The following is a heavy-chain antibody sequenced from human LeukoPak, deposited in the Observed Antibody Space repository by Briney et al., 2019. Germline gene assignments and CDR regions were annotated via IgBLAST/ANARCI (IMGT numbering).Heavy chain of an antibody. V-gene: IGHV3-48*03. D-gene: IGHD6-19*01. Sequence: GGSLRLSCAASGFTFSSYEMNWVRQAPGKGLEWVSYISSSGSTIYYADSVKGRFTISRDNSKNTLYLQMNSLRAEDTAVYYCASTIAVAGLLYDYWGQGTLVTVSS. J-gene: IGHJ4*02. CDR3: ASTIAVAGLLYDY. CDR2: ISSSGSTI. CDR1: GFTFSSYE.